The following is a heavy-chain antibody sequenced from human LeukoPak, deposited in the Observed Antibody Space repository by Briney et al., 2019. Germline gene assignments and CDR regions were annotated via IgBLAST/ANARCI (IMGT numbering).Heavy chain of an antibody. V-gene: IGHV4-4*02. CDR3: SRESGAFSPFGY. Sequence: PSGTLSLTCGVSGGSISSTNWWSWVRQPPGQGLEWIGEISLSGVTNYKPSLKSRVTMSLDRSKNHLSLTLTSVTAADTAVYYCSRESGAFSPFGYWGQGTLVTVCS. J-gene: IGHJ4*02. CDR1: GGSISSTNW. CDR2: ISLSGVT. D-gene: IGHD1-26*01.